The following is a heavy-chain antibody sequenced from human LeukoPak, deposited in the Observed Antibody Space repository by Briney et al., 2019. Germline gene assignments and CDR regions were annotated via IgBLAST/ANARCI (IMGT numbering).Heavy chain of an antibody. CDR3: AEGYYYDSSGYYLFDY. CDR2: IYSGGST. D-gene: IGHD3-22*01. Sequence: GGSLRLSCAASGFTVSSNYMSWVRQAPGKGLEWVSVIYSGGSTYYADSVKGRFTISRDNSKNTLYLQMNSLRAEGTAVYYCAEGYYYDSSGYYLFDYWGQGTLVTVSS. CDR1: GFTVSSNY. V-gene: IGHV3-66*02. J-gene: IGHJ4*02.